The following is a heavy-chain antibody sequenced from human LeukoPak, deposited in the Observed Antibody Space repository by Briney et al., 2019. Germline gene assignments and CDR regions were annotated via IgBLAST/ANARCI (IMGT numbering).Heavy chain of an antibody. D-gene: IGHD6-19*01. Sequence: PGGSLRLSCAASGFTFSSYEMHWVRQAPGKGLEWVSYISSSDSTIYYADSVKGRFTISRDNAKNSLYLQMNSLRAEDTAVYYCARETPDSSGWDWGQGALVTVSS. V-gene: IGHV3-48*03. J-gene: IGHJ4*02. CDR2: ISSSDSTI. CDR3: ARETPDSSGWD. CDR1: GFTFSSYE.